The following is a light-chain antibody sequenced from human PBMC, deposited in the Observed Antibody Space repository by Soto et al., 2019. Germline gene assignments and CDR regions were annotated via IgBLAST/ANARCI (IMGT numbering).Light chain of an antibody. J-gene: IGKJ3*01. Sequence: DIQMTQSPSSLSASVGDRVTITCRASQSISSHLNWYQQKPGKAPKVLIYAASSLQGGVPSRFSGSGSGTDFTLTIKSLQLEDFEIYYCQQSYSSPFTFGPGTKVDIK. CDR1: QSISSH. CDR2: AAS. V-gene: IGKV1-39*01. CDR3: QQSYSSPFT.